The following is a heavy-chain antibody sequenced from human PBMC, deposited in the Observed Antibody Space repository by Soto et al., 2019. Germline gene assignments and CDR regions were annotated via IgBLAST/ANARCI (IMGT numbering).Heavy chain of an antibody. CDR1: RDSISSYY. CDR2: TDYSGNT. V-gene: IGHV4-59*08. D-gene: IGHD6-19*01. J-gene: IGHJ4*02. CDR3: ARAVGVPLYYIDY. Sequence: QVQLQESGPGLVRPSETLSLTCTVSRDSISSYYWIWIRHSPGKGLEWIGYTDYSGNTNYHPAPKSPVTISGASPQGHLSLRLSSVPAADTPVYYCARAVGVPLYYIDYWGQGTLVTVSS.